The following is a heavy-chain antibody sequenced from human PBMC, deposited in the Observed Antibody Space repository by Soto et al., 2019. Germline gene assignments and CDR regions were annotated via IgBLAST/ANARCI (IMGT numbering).Heavy chain of an antibody. CDR1: GFTFSSYW. D-gene: IGHD3-22*01. J-gene: IGHJ4*02. CDR2: IKQDGSEK. V-gene: IGHV3-7*03. CDR3: ARDGNFYDTSGFYSD. Sequence: HPGGSLRLSCAASGFTFSSYWMNWVRQAPGKGLEWVANIKQDGSEKYHVDSVKGRFTISRDNAKKSLYLQMNSLRAEDTAMYYCARDGNFYDTSGFYSDWGQGTLVTVSS.